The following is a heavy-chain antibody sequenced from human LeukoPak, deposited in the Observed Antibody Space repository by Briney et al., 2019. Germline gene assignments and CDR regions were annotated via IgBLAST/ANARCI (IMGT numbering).Heavy chain of an antibody. CDR1: GGSISSYY. Sequence: SETLSLTCTVSGGSISSYYWSWIRQPAGKGLEWIGRIYTSGSTNYNPSLKSRVTMSVDTSKNQFSLKLSSVTAADTAVYYWARDAPLQLWYFYHYYRDVGGKGTTVTVSS. J-gene: IGHJ6*03. V-gene: IGHV4-4*07. D-gene: IGHD5-18*01. CDR2: IYTSGST. CDR3: ARDAPLQLWYFYHYYRDV.